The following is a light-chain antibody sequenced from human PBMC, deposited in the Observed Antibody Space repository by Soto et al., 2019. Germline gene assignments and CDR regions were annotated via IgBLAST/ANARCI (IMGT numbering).Light chain of an antibody. V-gene: IGLV2-11*01. CDR1: STDVGGYDY. CDR3: SSYAGTYIHVV. J-gene: IGLJ2*01. Sequence: QSTLTQPRSVSGSPGQSVTISCTGTSTDVGGYDYVSWYQQHPGKAPKLMIYDVTQRPSGVPDRFSGSKSGITASLTISGLQAEDEADYYCSSYAGTYIHVVFGGGTKLTVL. CDR2: DVT.